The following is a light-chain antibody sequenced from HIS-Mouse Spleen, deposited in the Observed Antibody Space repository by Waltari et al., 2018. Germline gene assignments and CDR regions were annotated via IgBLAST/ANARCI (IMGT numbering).Light chain of an antibody. CDR3: CSYAGSSTWV. V-gene: IGLV2-23*01. Sequence: QSALTQPASVSGSPGQSITISCTGTSSDVGSYNLVSWYQQHPGKAPKRMIYEGSKLPSSVSNRFSGSKSGNTSSLTISGLQAEDEADYYCCSYAGSSTWVFGGGTKLTVL. CDR1: SSDVGSYNL. CDR2: EGS. J-gene: IGLJ3*02.